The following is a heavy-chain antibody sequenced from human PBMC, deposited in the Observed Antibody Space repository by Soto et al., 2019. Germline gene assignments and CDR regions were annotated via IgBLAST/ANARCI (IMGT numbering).Heavy chain of an antibody. D-gene: IGHD3-10*01. CDR1: GGSISSSSYY. CDR2: IYYSGST. Sequence: SETLSLTCTVSGGSISSSSYYWGWIRQPPGKGLEWIGSIYYSGSTYYNPSLKSRVTISVATSKNQFSLKLSSVTAADTAVYYCARQAYGSGSYLYDYWGQGTLVTVSS. V-gene: IGHV4-39*01. CDR3: ARQAYGSGSYLYDY. J-gene: IGHJ4*02.